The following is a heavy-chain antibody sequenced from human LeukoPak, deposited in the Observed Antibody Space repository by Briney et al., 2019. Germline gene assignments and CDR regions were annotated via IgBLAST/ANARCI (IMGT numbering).Heavy chain of an antibody. D-gene: IGHD4-23*01. CDR1: GGSISSGGYY. CDR2: IYYNENT. V-gene: IGHV4-31*03. CDR3: ARTTVVAKYFDY. J-gene: IGHJ4*02. Sequence: SETLSLTCTVSGGSISSGGYYWSWIRQHAEKGLEWIGYIYYNENTYYNPSLKSRVTISVDTSKNQFSLKLSSVTAADTAVYYCARTTVVAKYFDYWGQGTLVTVSS.